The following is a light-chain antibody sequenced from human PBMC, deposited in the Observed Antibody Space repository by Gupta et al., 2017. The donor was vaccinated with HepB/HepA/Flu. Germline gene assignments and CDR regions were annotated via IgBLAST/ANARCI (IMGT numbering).Light chain of an antibody. J-gene: IGKJ1*01. CDR3: QHYTNLT. V-gene: IGKV1-5*03. CDR2: KAS. CDR1: QSISSW. Sequence: DIQMTQSPSTLSASVGDRVTITCRASQSISSWLAWYQQKPGKAPKLLIYKASSLESGVTSRFSGSGSGTEFTLTSSRRQDDDFDTYYAQHYTNLTFGQGTKVEIK.